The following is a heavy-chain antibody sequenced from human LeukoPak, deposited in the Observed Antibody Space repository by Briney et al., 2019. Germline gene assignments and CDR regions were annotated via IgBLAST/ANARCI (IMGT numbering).Heavy chain of an antibody. J-gene: IGHJ4*02. CDR2: IIPLFGTT. Sequence: ASVKVSCKASGGTFSSYAISWARQAPEQGLEWMGGIIPLFGTTNYAQKFQGRVTITADKSASTAYMELSSLRSDDTAVYYCAREMAVAGSGVIDSWGQGTLVTVSS. CDR3: AREMAVAGSGVIDS. V-gene: IGHV1-69*06. CDR1: GGTFSSYA. D-gene: IGHD6-19*01.